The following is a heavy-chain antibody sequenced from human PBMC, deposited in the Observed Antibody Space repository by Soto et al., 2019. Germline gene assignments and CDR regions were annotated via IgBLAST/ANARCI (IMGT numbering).Heavy chain of an antibody. D-gene: IGHD2-21*02. Sequence: QVQLVESGGGVVQPGRSLRLSCAASGFTFSSYAMHWVRQAPCKVLEWVAVISYDGSNKYYADSVKGRFTISRDNSKNTMYLQMNILRAEDTAVYYCARWIVVVTADFDYWGQGTLVTVSS. CDR1: GFTFSSYA. CDR2: ISYDGSNK. J-gene: IGHJ4*02. CDR3: ARWIVVVTADFDY. V-gene: IGHV3-30-3*01.